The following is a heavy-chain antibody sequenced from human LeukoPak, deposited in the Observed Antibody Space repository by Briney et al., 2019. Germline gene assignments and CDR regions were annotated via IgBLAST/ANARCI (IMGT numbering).Heavy chain of an antibody. CDR3: ARDTIVVVPAASFDY. CDR2: INPNSGGT. J-gene: IGHJ4*02. D-gene: IGHD2-2*01. V-gene: IGHV1-2*02. Sequence: AASVKVSCKASGYTFTGYYMHWVRQAPGQGVEWMGWINPNSGGTNYVQKFQGRVTMTRDTSISTAYMELSRLRSDDTAVYYCARDTIVVVPAASFDYWGQGTLVTVSS. CDR1: GYTFTGYY.